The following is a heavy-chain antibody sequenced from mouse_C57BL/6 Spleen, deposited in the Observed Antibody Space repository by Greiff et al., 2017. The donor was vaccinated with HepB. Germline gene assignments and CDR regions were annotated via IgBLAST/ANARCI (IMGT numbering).Heavy chain of an antibody. Sequence: QVQLQQSGTELVKPGASVKLSCKASGYTFTSYWMHWVKQRPGQGLEWIGNINPSNGGTNYNEKFKSKATLTVDKSSSTAYMQLSSLTSEDSAVYYCARAEGAYYYGSSYVMDYWGQGTSVTVSS. J-gene: IGHJ4*01. D-gene: IGHD1-1*01. V-gene: IGHV1-53*01. CDR2: INPSNGGT. CDR3: ARAEGAYYYGSSYVMDY. CDR1: GYTFTSYW.